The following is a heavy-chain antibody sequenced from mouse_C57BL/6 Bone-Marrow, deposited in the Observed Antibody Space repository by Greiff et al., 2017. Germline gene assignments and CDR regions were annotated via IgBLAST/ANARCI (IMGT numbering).Heavy chain of an antibody. CDR1: GFTFSDYY. D-gene: IGHD2-4*01. Sequence: EVKLVESGGGLVQPGGSLKLSCAASGFTFSDYYMYWVRQTPEKRLEWVAYISNGGGSTYYPDTVKGRFTISRDNAKNTLYRQMSRLKSGGTAMYYCARQVDYDGGFYAMEYWGQGTSVTVSS. J-gene: IGHJ4*01. CDR2: ISNGGGST. V-gene: IGHV5-12*01. CDR3: ARQVDYDGGFYAMEY.